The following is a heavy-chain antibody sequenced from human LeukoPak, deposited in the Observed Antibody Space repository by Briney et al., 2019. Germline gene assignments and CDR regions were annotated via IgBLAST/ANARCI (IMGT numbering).Heavy chain of an antibody. D-gene: IGHD3-3*01. CDR3: ARVGGSTIFGVVIIDRDYYGMDV. V-gene: IGHV1-46*01. CDR2: INPSGGST. Sequence: GASVKVSCKASGYTFTSYYMHWVRQAPGQGLEWMGIINPSGGSTSYAQKFQGRVTMTRDTSTSTVYMELSSPRSEDTAVYYCARVGGSTIFGVVIIDRDYYGMDVWGQGTTVTVSS. J-gene: IGHJ6*02. CDR1: GYTFTSYY.